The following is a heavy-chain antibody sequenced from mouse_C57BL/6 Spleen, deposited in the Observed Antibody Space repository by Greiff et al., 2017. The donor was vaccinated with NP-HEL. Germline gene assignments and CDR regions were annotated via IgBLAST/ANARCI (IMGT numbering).Heavy chain of an antibody. Sequence: EVQLVESGGGLVKPGGSLKLSCAASGFTFSSYAMSWVRQTPEKRLEWVATISDGGSYTYYPDNVKGRFTISRDNAKNNLYLQMSHLKSEDTAMYYCARDNPRDDYDGAMDYWGQGTSVTVSS. J-gene: IGHJ4*01. V-gene: IGHV5-4*01. CDR1: GFTFSSYA. CDR2: ISDGGSYT. CDR3: ARDNPRDDYDGAMDY. D-gene: IGHD2-4*01.